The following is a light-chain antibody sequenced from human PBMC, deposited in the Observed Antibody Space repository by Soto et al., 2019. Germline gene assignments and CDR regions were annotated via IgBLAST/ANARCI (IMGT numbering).Light chain of an antibody. J-gene: IGLJ3*02. V-gene: IGLV1-40*01. CDR2: DNS. CDR3: QSYDSSLGAWV. CDR1: SSNIGAGYD. Sequence: QSALTQPPSVSGAPGQRVTISCSGSSSNIGAGYDIHWYQQLPGTAPKLLIFDNSDRPSGVPERFSVSKSGTSASLALTGLQAEDEADYYCQSYDSSLGAWVFGGGTKVTVL.